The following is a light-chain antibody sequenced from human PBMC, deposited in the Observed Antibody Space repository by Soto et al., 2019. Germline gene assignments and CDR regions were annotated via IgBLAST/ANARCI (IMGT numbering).Light chain of an antibody. CDR3: QQYYSYPWT. V-gene: IGKV1-8*01. Sequence: IRMTQSPSSLSASTGDRVTITCRASQGISSYLAWYQQKPGKAPKLLIYAASTLQSGVTSRFSGSGSGTDFTPTISCLQSEDFATYYCQQYYSYPWTFGQGTKVEIK. CDR2: AAS. CDR1: QGISSY. J-gene: IGKJ1*01.